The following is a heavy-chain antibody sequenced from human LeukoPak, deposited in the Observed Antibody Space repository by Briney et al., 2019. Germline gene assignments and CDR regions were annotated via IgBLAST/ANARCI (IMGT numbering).Heavy chain of an antibody. V-gene: IGHV1-69*13. D-gene: IGHD3-10*01. Sequence: SVTVSCTASGGTFSSYAISWMRQAPGQGLEWMGGIIPIFGTANYAQKFQGRVTITADETTNTDYMELSSLRSEDTAVYYCARSPTSGSYYAYFDYWGQGTLVTVSS. CDR1: GGTFSSYA. J-gene: IGHJ4*02. CDR3: ARSPTSGSYYAYFDY. CDR2: IIPIFGTA.